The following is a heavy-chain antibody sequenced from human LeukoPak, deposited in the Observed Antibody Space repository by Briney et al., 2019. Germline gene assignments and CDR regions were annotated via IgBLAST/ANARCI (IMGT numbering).Heavy chain of an antibody. CDR1: GYTFTSYG. CDR3: ARDYYYGSGSYYKGIDY. J-gene: IGHJ4*02. CDR2: ISASNGKT. V-gene: IGHV1-18*01. Sequence: ASVKVSCKASGYTFTSYGIGWVRQAPGQELEWRGGISASNGKTDYAQNFQGRVTMTTHTSATTAYMELRSLRSDDTAVYYCARDYYYGSGSYYKGIDYWGQGTLVTVSS. D-gene: IGHD3-10*01.